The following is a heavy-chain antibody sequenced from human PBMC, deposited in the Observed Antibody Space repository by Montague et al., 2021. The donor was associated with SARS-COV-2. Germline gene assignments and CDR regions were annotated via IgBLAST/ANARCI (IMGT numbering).Heavy chain of an antibody. J-gene: IGHJ5*02. CDR1: GESITSGNRY. CDR2: IYTSGTTVYNPT. Sequence: TLSLTCTVSGESITSGNRYWTWIRQPAGKGLEWIGRIYTSGTTVYNPTVYNPSLESRITISIDTSKNQFSLELNSATAADTAVYYCTREVPAAMRPWFGPWGQGTLVTVSS. D-gene: IGHD6-13*01. CDR3: TREVPAAMRPWFGP. V-gene: IGHV4-61*02.